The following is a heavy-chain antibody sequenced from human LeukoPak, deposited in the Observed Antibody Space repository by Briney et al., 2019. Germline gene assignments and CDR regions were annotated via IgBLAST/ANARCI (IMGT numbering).Heavy chain of an antibody. CDR3: AAMVRDLSDYYYGMDV. Sequence: SETLSLTCTVSGGSISSSTYSWGWVRQPPGKGLEWIGEINHSGSTNYNPSLKSRVTISVDTSKNQFSLKLSSVTAADTAVYYCAAMVRDLSDYYYGMDVWGQGTTVTVSS. V-gene: IGHV4-39*07. CDR1: GGSISSSTYS. D-gene: IGHD3-10*01. CDR2: INHSGST. J-gene: IGHJ6*02.